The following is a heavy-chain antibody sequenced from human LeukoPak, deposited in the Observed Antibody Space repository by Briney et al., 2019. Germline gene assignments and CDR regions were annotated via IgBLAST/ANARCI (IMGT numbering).Heavy chain of an antibody. J-gene: IGHJ6*02. D-gene: IGHD3-3*01. CDR2: INSDGSST. Sequence: GGSLRLSCAASGFTFSSYWMHWVRQAPGKGLVWVSRINSDGSSTSYADSVKGRFTTSRDNAKNTLYLQMNSLRAEDTAVYYCASQASYDFWSGYNYGMDVWGQGATVTVSS. CDR1: GFTFSSYW. CDR3: ASQASYDFWSGYNYGMDV. V-gene: IGHV3-74*01.